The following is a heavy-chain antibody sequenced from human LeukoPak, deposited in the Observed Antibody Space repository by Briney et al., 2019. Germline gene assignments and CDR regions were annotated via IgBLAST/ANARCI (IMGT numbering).Heavy chain of an antibody. D-gene: IGHD3-22*01. CDR2: ISGYNGKT. CDR1: GYTFTSYG. CDR3: ARDRWYDKSDYYYNLDH. Sequence: GASVKVSCKASGYTFTSYGISWVRQAPGQGLEWMGWISGYNGKTNNPQNFQGRVTMTTDTSASTAYMELRSLRSDDTAVYYCARDRWYDKSDYYYNLDHWGQGTLVTVSS. V-gene: IGHV1-18*01. J-gene: IGHJ4*02.